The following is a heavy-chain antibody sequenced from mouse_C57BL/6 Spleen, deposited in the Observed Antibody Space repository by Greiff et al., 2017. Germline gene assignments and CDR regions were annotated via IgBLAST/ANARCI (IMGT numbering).Heavy chain of an antibody. D-gene: IGHD1-1*01. CDR3: AYYGDYYAMDY. V-gene: IGHV1-59*01. CDR2: IDPSDSYT. Sequence: QVQLQQPGAELVRPGTSVKLSCKASGYTFTSYWMHWVKQRPGQGLEWIGVIDPSDSYTNYNQKFKGKATLTVDTSSSTAYMQLSSLTSEDSAVYYCAYYGDYYAMDYWGQGTSVAVSS. J-gene: IGHJ4*01. CDR1: GYTFTSYW.